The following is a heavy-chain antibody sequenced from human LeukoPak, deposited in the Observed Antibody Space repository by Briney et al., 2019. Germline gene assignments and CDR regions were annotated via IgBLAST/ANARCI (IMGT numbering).Heavy chain of an antibody. J-gene: IGHJ4*02. D-gene: IGHD2-15*01. CDR2: IKQDGSEK. V-gene: IGHV3-7*01. Sequence: GGSLRLSCAASGFTFSSYGMSWVRQAPGKGLEWVANIKQDGSEKYYVDSVKGRFAISRDNSKNTLYLQMNSLRAEDTAVYYYARDKVTGGGSQTPPYYWGQGTLVTVSS. CDR1: GFTFSSYG. CDR3: ARDKVTGGGSQTPPYY.